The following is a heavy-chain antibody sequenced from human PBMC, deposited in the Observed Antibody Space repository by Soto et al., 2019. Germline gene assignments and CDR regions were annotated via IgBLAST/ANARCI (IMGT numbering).Heavy chain of an antibody. CDR1: GYTFTNHD. CDR3: ARVGGNWNDDYFDY. J-gene: IGHJ4*02. V-gene: IGHV1-8*01. CDR2: MNPNSGDT. Sequence: QVQLVQSGAEVKKPGASVKVACKASGYTFTNHDINWVRQATGQGPEGMGWMNPNSGDTGYAQNFQDRVTMTRDTSTRPAYMELSSRRSEDTAVYYCARVGGNWNDDYFDYWGQGTLVTVSS. D-gene: IGHD1-1*01.